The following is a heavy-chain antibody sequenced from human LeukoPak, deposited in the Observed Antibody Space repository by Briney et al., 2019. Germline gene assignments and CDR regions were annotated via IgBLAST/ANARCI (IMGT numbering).Heavy chain of an antibody. CDR2: ISSSSSYI. Sequence: GGSLRLSCAASGFTFSSYSMNWVRQAPGKGLEWVSSISSSSSYIYYADSVKGRFTISRDNAKNSLYLQMNSLRAEGTAVYYCARDLEGYCSGGSCLDWFDPWGQGTLVTVSS. J-gene: IGHJ5*02. CDR3: ARDLEGYCSGGSCLDWFDP. V-gene: IGHV3-21*01. D-gene: IGHD2-15*01. CDR1: GFTFSSYS.